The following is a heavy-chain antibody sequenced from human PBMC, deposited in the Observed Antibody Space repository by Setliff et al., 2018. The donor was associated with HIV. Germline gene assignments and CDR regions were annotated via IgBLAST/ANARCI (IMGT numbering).Heavy chain of an antibody. CDR2: ISGDNGNT. V-gene: IGHV1-3*03. CDR1: GYTFTNYA. J-gene: IGHJ4*02. CDR3: ARGGGDSSQFDH. Sequence: ASVKVSCKASGYTFTNYAMHWVRQAPGQRLEWMGWISGDNGNTKYSQEFQGRVTITRDTSASTAYMELSSLNSADMAVYYCARGGGDSSQFDHWGQGTLVTVSS. D-gene: IGHD2-21*01.